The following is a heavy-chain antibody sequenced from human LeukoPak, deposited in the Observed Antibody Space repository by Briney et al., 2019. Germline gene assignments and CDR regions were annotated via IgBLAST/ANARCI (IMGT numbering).Heavy chain of an antibody. V-gene: IGHV5-51*01. Sequence: GESLKISCKGSGYSFTNYWIGWVRQMPGKGLEWMGIIYPGDSDTRYSPSFRGQVTISADRSISTAYLQWSSLRASDTAMYYCARHPSLAATGFDYWGQGTLVTVSS. J-gene: IGHJ4*02. CDR1: GYSFTNYW. CDR3: ARHPSLAATGFDY. CDR2: IYPGDSDT. D-gene: IGHD6-13*01.